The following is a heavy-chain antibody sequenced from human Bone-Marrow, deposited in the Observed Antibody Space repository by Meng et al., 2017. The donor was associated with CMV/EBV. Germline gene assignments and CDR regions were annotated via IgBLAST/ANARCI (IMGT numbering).Heavy chain of an antibody. D-gene: IGHD3-10*01. V-gene: IGHV3-48*03. CDR1: GFSFSSYE. CDR3: ARGGGGYDY. J-gene: IGHJ4*02. Sequence: GESLKISCAASGFSFSSYEMNWVRQAPGRGLEWVSYISRSGSTIYYADSVKGRFTISRDNAKNPLYLQMNSLRAEDTGVYYCARGGGGYDYWGQGTLVTVSS. CDR2: ISRSGSTI.